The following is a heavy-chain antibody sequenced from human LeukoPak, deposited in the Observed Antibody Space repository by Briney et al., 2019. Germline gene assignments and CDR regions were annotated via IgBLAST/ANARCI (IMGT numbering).Heavy chain of an antibody. D-gene: IGHD6-19*01. CDR3: ARDQGSGWYYFDY. Sequence: GGSLSLSCAASGFTFDDYGMSWVRQAPGKGLEWVSGINWNGGSTGYADSVKGRFTISRDNVKNSLYLQMNSLRAEDTALYYCARDQGSGWYYFDYWGQGTLVTVSS. V-gene: IGHV3-20*04. J-gene: IGHJ4*02. CDR2: INWNGGST. CDR1: GFTFDDYG.